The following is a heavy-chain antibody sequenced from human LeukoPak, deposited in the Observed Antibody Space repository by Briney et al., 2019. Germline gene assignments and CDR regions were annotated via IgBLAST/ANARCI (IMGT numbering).Heavy chain of an antibody. CDR3: ARAGGSGWSLDY. CDR2: ITSGSSHT. CDR1: GFTFSDYY. J-gene: IGHJ4*02. V-gene: IGHV3-11*06. D-gene: IGHD6-19*01. Sequence: GGSLRLSCTASGFTFSDYYMTWIRQAPGEGLEWVSYITSGSSHTNYAGSVTGRFTISRDNAKNSLYLQMNNLRAEDTAVYYCARAGGSGWSLDYWGLGTLVTVSS.